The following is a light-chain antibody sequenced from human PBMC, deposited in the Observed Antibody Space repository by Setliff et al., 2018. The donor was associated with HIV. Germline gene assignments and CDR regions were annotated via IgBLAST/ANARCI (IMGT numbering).Light chain of an antibody. CDR2: GNI. Sequence: QSVLTQPPSVSRAPGQRVTISCTGSSSNIGAAYDVHWYRQFPGTAPKLLIYGNINRPSGVPDRFSGSKSGTSGSLTVTGLQAEDEADYYCQSYDSSLSAHVFGTGTKVTVL. J-gene: IGLJ1*01. CDR3: QSYDSSLSAHV. CDR1: SSNIGAAYD. V-gene: IGLV1-40*01.